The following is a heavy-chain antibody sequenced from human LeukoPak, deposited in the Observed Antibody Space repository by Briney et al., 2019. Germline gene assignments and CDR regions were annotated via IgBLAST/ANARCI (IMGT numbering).Heavy chain of an antibody. CDR3: ARDWNGSGTAFDH. D-gene: IGHD1-1*01. J-gene: IGHJ4*02. CDR1: GFTFSGYW. V-gene: IGHV3-7*05. Sequence: GESLRLSCAASGFTFSGYWMSWVRQDPGKGLEWLANIKVDGTDKYYVDSVKGRFTISRDNAKNSLSLQMTGLRAEDTAVYYCARDWNGSGTAFDHWGQGTLVTVSS. CDR2: IKVDGTDK.